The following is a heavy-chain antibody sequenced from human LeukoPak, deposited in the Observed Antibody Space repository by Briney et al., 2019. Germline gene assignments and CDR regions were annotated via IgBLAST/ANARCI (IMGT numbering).Heavy chain of an antibody. CDR3: AKDGRAGSYYHVLATIQGTPDY. CDR1: GFTFSNYW. Sequence: PGGSLRLSCAASGFTFSNYWMHWVRQDPGKGLVWVSLINPDGSITNYADSVKGRFTISRDNAKNTLYLQMNSLRAEDTAVYYCAKDGRAGSYYHVLATIQGTPDYWGQGTLVTVSS. CDR2: INPDGSIT. V-gene: IGHV3-74*01. D-gene: IGHD3-10*01. J-gene: IGHJ4*02.